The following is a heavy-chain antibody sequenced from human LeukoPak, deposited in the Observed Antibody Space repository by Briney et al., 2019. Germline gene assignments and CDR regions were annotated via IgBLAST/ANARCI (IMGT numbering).Heavy chain of an antibody. V-gene: IGHV4-39*01. J-gene: IGHJ6*03. Sequence: PSETLSLTCSVSGGSISSSNYFWGWIRQPPGKGLEWIASIHYSGSTYSNPSLKSRVTISVDTSKNQFSLRLSSVSAADTAVYDSGSYYAPMDVWGKGTTVTISS. CDR3: GSYYAPMDV. D-gene: IGHD3-10*01. CDR1: GGSISSSNYF. CDR2: IHYSGST.